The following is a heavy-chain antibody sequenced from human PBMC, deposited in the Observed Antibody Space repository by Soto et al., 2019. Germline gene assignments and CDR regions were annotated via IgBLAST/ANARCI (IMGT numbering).Heavy chain of an antibody. J-gene: IGHJ4*02. V-gene: IGHV3-23*01. D-gene: IGHD3-22*01. Sequence: GGSPRLSRAASGFTVSNYAMSWARQAPGKGLEWVSSITGSGDYTYYADSVKGRFTISRDNSKNTLYLQMNSLRAEDTAVYYCAKARYYDSTGYLYYFGYWGQGILGTVSS. CDR2: ITGSGDYT. CDR1: GFTVSNYA. CDR3: AKARYYDSTGYLYYFGY.